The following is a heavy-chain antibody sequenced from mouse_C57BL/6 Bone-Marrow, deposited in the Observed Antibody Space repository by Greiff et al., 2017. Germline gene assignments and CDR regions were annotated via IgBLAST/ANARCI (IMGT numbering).Heavy chain of an antibody. CDR2: ISNGGGST. J-gene: IGHJ4*01. V-gene: IGHV5-12*01. D-gene: IGHD1-1*01. CDR1: GFTFSDYY. Sequence: EVKLVESGGGLVQPGGSLKLSCAASGFTFSDYYMYWVRQTPEKRLEWVAYISNGGGSTYYPDTVKGRFTISRDNAKNTLYLQMSRLKSEDTAMYYCARRLYYYGSSDYAMDYWGQGTSVTVSS. CDR3: ARRLYYYGSSDYAMDY.